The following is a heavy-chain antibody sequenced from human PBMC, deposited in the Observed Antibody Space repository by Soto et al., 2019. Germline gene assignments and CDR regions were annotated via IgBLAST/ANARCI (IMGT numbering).Heavy chain of an antibody. D-gene: IGHD6-13*01. J-gene: IGHJ6*03. CDR1: GFTFSSCS. CDR3: AKGPASSCYSFYYYYMDV. Sequence: PEGSLRLSCAVSGFTFSSCSMNWVRQAPGKGLEWVSSISSTGSYIHYADSVKGRFTISRDNSKNTLYLQMNSLRVEDTAIYYCAKGPASSCYSFYYYYMDVWGKGTTVTVSS. CDR2: ISSTGSYI. V-gene: IGHV3-21*04.